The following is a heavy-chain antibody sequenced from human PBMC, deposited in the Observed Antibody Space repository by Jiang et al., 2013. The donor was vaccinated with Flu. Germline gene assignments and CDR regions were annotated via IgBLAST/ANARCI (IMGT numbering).Heavy chain of an antibody. CDR3: AKDQYYYDSSGYYLGWFDP. V-gene: IGHV3-23*04. D-gene: IGHD3-22*01. Sequence: VQLVESGGGLVQPGGSLRLSCAASGFTFSSYAMSWVRQAPGKGLEWVSAISGSGGSTYYADSVKGRFTISRDNSKNTLYLQMNSLRAEDTAVYYCAKDQYYYDSSGYYLGWFDPWGQGTLVTVSS. J-gene: IGHJ5*02. CDR1: GFTFSSYA. CDR2: ISGSGGST.